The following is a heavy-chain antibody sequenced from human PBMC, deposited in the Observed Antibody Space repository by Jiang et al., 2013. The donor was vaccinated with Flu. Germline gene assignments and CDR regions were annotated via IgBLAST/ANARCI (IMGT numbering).Heavy chain of an antibody. CDR1: GFTFSSYS. CDR3: ARGTPHYYDSPGGVGY. CDR2: ISSSSSTI. J-gene: IGHJ4*02. Sequence: QLLESGGGLVQPGGSLRLSCAASGFTFSSYSMNWVRQAPGKGLEWVSYISSSSSTIYYADSVKGRFTISRDNAKNSLYLQMNSLRDEDTAVYYCARGTPHYYDSPGGVGYWGQGTLVTVSS. D-gene: IGHD3-22*01. V-gene: IGHV3-48*02.